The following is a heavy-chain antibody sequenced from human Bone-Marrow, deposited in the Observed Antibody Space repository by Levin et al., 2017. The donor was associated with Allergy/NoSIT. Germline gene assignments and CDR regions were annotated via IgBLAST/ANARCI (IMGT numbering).Heavy chain of an antibody. J-gene: IGHJ3*02. CDR3: ARDPVIAARPRFGAFDI. D-gene: IGHD6-6*01. CDR2: ISYDGSNK. V-gene: IGHV3-30-3*01. Sequence: HPGGSLRLSCAASGFTFSSYAMHWVRQAPGKGLEWVAVISYDGSNKYYADSVKGRFTISRDNSKNTLYLQMNSLRAEDTAVYYCARDPVIAARPRFGAFDIWGQGTMVTVSS. CDR1: GFTFSSYA.